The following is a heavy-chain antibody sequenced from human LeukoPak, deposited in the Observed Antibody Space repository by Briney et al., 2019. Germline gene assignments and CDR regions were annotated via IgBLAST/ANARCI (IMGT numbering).Heavy chain of an antibody. Sequence: PSQTLSLTRTVSGGSIRSGSYTWSWVRQPPGKTLEWIGRVYTSGSTTSHPSLTSRVTISVDTSKNQFSLWRSSVTAAHTAPYVCARTYYDSSGYYPQAEYDQHWGQGTLVTVSS. D-gene: IGHD3-22*01. J-gene: IGHJ1*01. CDR1: GGSIRSGSYT. CDR3: ARTYYDSSGYYPQAEYDQH. CDR2: VYTSGST. V-gene: IGHV4-61*02.